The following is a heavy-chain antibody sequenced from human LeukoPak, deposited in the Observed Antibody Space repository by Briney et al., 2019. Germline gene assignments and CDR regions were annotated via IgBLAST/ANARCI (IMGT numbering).Heavy chain of an antibody. Sequence: ASVKVSCKASGGTFSSYAISWVRQAPGQGLEWMGGIIPIFGTANYTQKFQGRVTITADESTSTAYMELSSLRSEDTAVYYCARHDYGDIDYWGQGTLVTVSS. CDR2: IIPIFGTA. CDR1: GGTFSSYA. J-gene: IGHJ4*02. CDR3: ARHDYGDIDY. D-gene: IGHD4-17*01. V-gene: IGHV1-69*13.